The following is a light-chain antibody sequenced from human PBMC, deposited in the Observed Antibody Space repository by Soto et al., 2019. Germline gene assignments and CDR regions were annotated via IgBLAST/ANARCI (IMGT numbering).Light chain of an antibody. CDR1: QSVSNNY. V-gene: IGKV3D-20*02. J-gene: IGKJ5*01. CDR2: DAP. CDR3: QQRSSWPIT. Sequence: IVLTQSQGTLSLSAGERAALSCRASQSVSNNYLAWYQQNPGQPPRLLIYDAPRRAPGIPARFSGSGSGADFTLPISTLEPEDFAVYYCQQRSSWPITFGQGTRLEIK.